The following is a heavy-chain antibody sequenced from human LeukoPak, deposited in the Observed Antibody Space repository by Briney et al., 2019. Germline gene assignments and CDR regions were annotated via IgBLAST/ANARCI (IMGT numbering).Heavy chain of an antibody. J-gene: IGHJ6*02. CDR3: ARGAVAAPYYYGMDV. CDR2: ISGSGGST. D-gene: IGHD2-15*01. Sequence: GGSLRLSCAASGFTFSSYAMSWVRQAPGKGLEWVSAISGSGGSTYYADSVKGRFTISRDNSKNTLYLQMNSLRAEDTAVYYCARGAVAAPYYYGMDVWGQGTTVTVSS. CDR1: GFTFSSYA. V-gene: IGHV3-23*01.